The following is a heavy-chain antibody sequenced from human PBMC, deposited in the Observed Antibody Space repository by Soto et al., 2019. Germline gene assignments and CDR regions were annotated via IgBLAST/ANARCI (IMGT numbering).Heavy chain of an antibody. CDR1: GDSISISSHY. D-gene: IGHD3-3*01. Sequence: QVQLQESGPGLVKPSETLSLTCTVSGDSISISSHYWAWIRQPPGKGLEWIANIYYSGSTYYNPSLKSRLTISLDTSKNQFSLSLSSVTAADTAVYYCARITILGVLTYYMHVWGKGTTVTVSS. V-gene: IGHV4-39*01. J-gene: IGHJ6*03. CDR2: IYYSGST. CDR3: ARITILGVLTYYMHV.